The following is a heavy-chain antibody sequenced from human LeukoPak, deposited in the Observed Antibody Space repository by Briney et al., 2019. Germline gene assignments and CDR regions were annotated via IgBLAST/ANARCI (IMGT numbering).Heavy chain of an antibody. V-gene: IGHV3-48*01. CDR2: ISSSSSTI. CDR3: ARVISSGWYLVDH. CDR1: GFTFSSYG. J-gene: IGHJ4*02. D-gene: IGHD6-19*01. Sequence: PGGSLRLSCAASGFTFSSYGMHWVRQAPGKGLEWVSYISSSSSTIYYADSVKGRFTISRDNAKNSLYLQMNSLRAEDTAVYYCARVISSGWYLVDHWGQGTLVTVSS.